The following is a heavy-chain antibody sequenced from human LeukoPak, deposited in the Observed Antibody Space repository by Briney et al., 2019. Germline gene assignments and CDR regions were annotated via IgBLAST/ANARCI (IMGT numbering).Heavy chain of an antibody. CDR1: GFTFSTYA. V-gene: IGHV3-30*04. Sequence: GGSLRLSCAASGFTFSTYAMHWVRQAPGKWLEWVAVISYGGSSENYADSVKGRFTVSRDNSKSTLYLQMNSLTPDDTSVYYCSRSPGILGTNYFDYWGQGTLVTVSS. CDR3: SRSPGILGTNYFDY. D-gene: IGHD1-26*01. J-gene: IGHJ4*02. CDR2: ISYGGSSE.